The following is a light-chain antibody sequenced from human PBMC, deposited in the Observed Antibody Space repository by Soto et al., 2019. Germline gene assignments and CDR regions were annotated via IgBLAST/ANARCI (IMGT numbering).Light chain of an antibody. CDR2: DAS. V-gene: IGKV3-11*01. CDR1: QSVSTY. CDR3: QHRSNWPRT. J-gene: IGKJ2*01. Sequence: EIVLTQSPATLSLSPGERATLSCRASQSVSTYLAWYQQKPGQAPRLLIYDASNRATGIPARLSGSGSGTDFSLTISSLAPEDFAVYYCQHRSNWPRTFGQGTKLEIK.